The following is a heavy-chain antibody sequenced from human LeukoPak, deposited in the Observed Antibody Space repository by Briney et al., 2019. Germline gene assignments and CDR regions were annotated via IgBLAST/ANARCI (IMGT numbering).Heavy chain of an antibody. D-gene: IGHD4-23*01. Sequence: SQTLSLTCAISGDSVSSNSVSWNWIRQSPSRGLEWLGRTYYRSKWYNDYAVSVKGRITINPDTSKNQFSLQLNSLTPEDTAVYFCARVLIPYNGNVLDYWGQGTLVTV. CDR3: ARVLIPYNGNVLDY. J-gene: IGHJ4*02. CDR2: TYYRSKWYN. CDR1: GDSVSSNSVS. V-gene: IGHV6-1*01.